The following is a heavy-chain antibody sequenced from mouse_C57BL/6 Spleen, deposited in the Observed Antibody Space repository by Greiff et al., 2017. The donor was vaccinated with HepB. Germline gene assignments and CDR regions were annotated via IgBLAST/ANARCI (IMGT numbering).Heavy chain of an antibody. CDR3: ARWVTPWFDY. J-gene: IGHJ2*01. Sequence: VQLKESGPELVKPGASVKMSCKASGYTFTDYNMHWVKQSHGKSLEWIGYINPNNGGTSYNQKFKGKATLTVNKSSSTAYMELRSLTSEDSAVYYCARWVTPWFDYWGQGTTLTVSS. CDR1: GYTFTDYN. CDR2: INPNNGGT. D-gene: IGHD2-3*01. V-gene: IGHV1-22*01.